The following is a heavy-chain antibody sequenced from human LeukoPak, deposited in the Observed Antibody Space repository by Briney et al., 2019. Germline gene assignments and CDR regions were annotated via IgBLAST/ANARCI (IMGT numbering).Heavy chain of an antibody. D-gene: IGHD3-22*01. CDR2: IVPIFGTA. J-gene: IGHJ5*02. Sequence: SVKASCHASGGPCLTYAIRWVRQPPGQGHEWMGGIVPIFGTANHAQKLQGRVTITTDESTSTAYMGLSSLRSEDTAVYYCARDLSYYDSSENWFGPWGQGTLVTVSS. CDR1: GGPCLTYA. V-gene: IGHV1-69*05. CDR3: ARDLSYYDSSENWFGP.